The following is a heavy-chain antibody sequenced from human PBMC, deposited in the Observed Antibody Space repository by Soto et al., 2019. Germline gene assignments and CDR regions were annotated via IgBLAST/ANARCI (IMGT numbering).Heavy chain of an antibody. CDR3: AKAITEQQLPTFFDY. J-gene: IGHJ4*02. V-gene: IGHV3-30*18. CDR1: GFTFSSYG. Sequence: GGSLRLSCAASGFTFSSYGMHWVRQAPGKGLEWVAVISYDGSNKYYADSVKGRFTISRDNSKNTLYLQMNSLRAEDTAVYYCAKAITEQQLPTFFDYWGQGTLVTVSS. CDR2: ISYDGSNK. D-gene: IGHD6-13*01.